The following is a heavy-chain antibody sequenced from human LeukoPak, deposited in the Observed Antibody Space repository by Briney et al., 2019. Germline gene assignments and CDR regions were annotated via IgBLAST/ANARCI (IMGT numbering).Heavy chain of an antibody. CDR3: ATRAPGATLDY. CDR2: INPSGGST. CDR1: GYTFTSYF. Sequence: ASVKVSCKASGYTFTSYFMHWVRQAPGQGLEWMGIINPSGGSTSYAQKFQGRVTMTRDTSTSTVYMELSSLRSEDTAVYYCATRAPGATLDYWGQGTLVTVSS. V-gene: IGHV1-46*01. D-gene: IGHD1-26*01. J-gene: IGHJ4*02.